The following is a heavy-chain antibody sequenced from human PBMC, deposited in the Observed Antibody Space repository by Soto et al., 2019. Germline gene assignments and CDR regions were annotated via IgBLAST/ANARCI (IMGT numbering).Heavy chain of an antibody. CDR3: ARDWGSGYLFDY. CDR1: VVSISAYY. Sequence: XETLSLTCTFSVVSISAYYWNCIRHPAGKGLEWIGRMYTSGSTNYNPSLKSRVTMSVDTSKNQFSLKLTSVTAADTAVYYCARDWGSGYLFDYWGQVTLVTVSS. CDR2: MYTSGST. D-gene: IGHD3-22*01. V-gene: IGHV4-4*07. J-gene: IGHJ4*02.